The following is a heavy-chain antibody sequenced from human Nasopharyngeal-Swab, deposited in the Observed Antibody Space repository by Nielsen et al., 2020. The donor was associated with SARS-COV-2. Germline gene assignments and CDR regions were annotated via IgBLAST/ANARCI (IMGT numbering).Heavy chain of an antibody. J-gene: IGHJ6*04. CDR3: ARHFRGGDV. CDR2: IYYTGST. V-gene: IGHV4-59*08. D-gene: IGHD3-10*01. CDR1: GGSISPYY. Sequence: SETLSLTCTVSGGSISPYYWGWIRQPPGKGLEWIGYIYYTGSTNYNPSLKSRLTISVDRSKNQFSLWLSSVTAADTAVYYCARHFRGGDVWGNGTTVTVSS.